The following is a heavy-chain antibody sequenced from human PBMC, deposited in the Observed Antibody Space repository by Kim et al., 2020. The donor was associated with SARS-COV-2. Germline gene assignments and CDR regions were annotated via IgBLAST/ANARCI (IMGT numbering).Heavy chain of an antibody. Sequence: ASVKVSCKASGYTFTSYGISWVRQAPGQGLEWMGWISAYNGNTNYAQKLQGRVTMTTDTSTSTAYMELRSLRSDDTAVYYCARVRGGVVAATHDYYYYGMDVWGQGTTVTVSS. J-gene: IGHJ6*02. CDR3: ARVRGGVVAATHDYYYYGMDV. CDR1: GYTFTSYG. D-gene: IGHD2-15*01. CDR2: ISAYNGNT. V-gene: IGHV1-18*01.